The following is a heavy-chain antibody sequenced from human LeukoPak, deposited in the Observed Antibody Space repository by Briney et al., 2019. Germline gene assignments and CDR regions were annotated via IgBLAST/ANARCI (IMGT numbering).Heavy chain of an antibody. D-gene: IGHD3-22*01. CDR3: ASNLLSSRIVVATAGAFDI. CDR1: VFTVSSNY. CDR2: IYSGGST. V-gene: IGHV3-53*01. Sequence: GGSLRLSCAASVFTVSSNYMSWVRQAPGKGLEWVSVIYSGGSTYYADSVKGRFTIARDNSKNTLNLQMNSLRAEDTAVYYCASNLLSSRIVVATAGAFDIWGQGTMVTVSS. J-gene: IGHJ3*02.